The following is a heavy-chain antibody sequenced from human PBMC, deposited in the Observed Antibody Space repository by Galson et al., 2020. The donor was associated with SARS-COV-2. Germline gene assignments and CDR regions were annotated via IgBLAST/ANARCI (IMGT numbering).Heavy chain of an antibody. D-gene: IGHD2-8*02. J-gene: IGHJ6*02. CDR1: GFPFSSYS. Sequence: GGSLRLSCAASGFPFSSYSMNWVRQAPGKGLEWVSSIRAGSTYIHDAESVNGRFAISRENGNNFLYLQMDSLRAEDAAVYYCARVGGMATTPGDYYYYGLDVWGQGTTVTVSS. V-gene: IGHV3-21*06. CDR2: IRAGSTYI. CDR3: ARVGGMATTPGDYYYYGLDV.